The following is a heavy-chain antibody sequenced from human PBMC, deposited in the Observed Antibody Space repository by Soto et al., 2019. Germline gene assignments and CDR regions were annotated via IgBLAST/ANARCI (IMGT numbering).Heavy chain of an antibody. CDR3: LREEIVVVPAAPDSDLEI. CDR2: ISGSGGST. V-gene: IGHV3-23*01. CDR1: GFTFRSYA. Sequence: AGSLRLSCAASGFTFRSYAMSWVRQAPGKGLEWVSAISGSGGSTYYADSVKRRITISRDNTKNTMNLQMNSLRAEYSAVFYCLREEIVVVPAAPDSDLEIWGQGTMVTVSS. D-gene: IGHD2-2*01. J-gene: IGHJ3*02.